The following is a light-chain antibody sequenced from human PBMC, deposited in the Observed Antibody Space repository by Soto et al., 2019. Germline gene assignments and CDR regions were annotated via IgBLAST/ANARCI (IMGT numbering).Light chain of an antibody. V-gene: IGLV1-40*01. J-gene: IGLJ3*02. CDR2: GNN. CDR3: CSDTDTSGRV. Sequence: QSVLTQPPSVSGAPGQRVTISCTGSSSNIGSGYDVHWYQQFPGTAPKLLIYGNNNRPSWVPDRFSGAKSGTSASLAITGLQAEDEADYYCCSDTDTSGRVFGGGTKLTVL. CDR1: SSNIGSGYD.